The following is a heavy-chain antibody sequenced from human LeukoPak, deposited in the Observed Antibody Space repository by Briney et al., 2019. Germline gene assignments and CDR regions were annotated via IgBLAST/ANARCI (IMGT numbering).Heavy chain of an antibody. CDR1: GGSISSSGYY. CDR3: ARHEYSGSYYGLSWFDP. D-gene: IGHD1-26*01. Sequence: SETLSLTCTVSGGSISSSGYYWGWIRQPPGKGLEWIARIYYSGSTYYNPSLKSRVTISVDTSKNQLSLKLSSLTSADTAVYYCARHEYSGSYYGLSWFDPWGQGTLVTVSS. CDR2: IYYSGST. V-gene: IGHV4-39*01. J-gene: IGHJ5*02.